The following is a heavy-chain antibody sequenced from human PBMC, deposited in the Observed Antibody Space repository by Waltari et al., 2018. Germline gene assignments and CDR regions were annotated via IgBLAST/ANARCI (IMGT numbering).Heavy chain of an antibody. CDR1: GYSISSGYY. Sequence: QVQLQESGPGLVKPSETLSLTCAVSGYSISSGYYWGWTRQPPGTGLEWIGSIYHSGSTYYNPSLKSRVTISVDTSKNQFSLKLSSVTAADTAVYYCARGYSSGWYDWGGHWGQGTLVTVSS. J-gene: IGHJ1*01. V-gene: IGHV4-38-2*01. D-gene: IGHD6-19*01. CDR2: IYHSGST. CDR3: ARGYSSGWYDWGGH.